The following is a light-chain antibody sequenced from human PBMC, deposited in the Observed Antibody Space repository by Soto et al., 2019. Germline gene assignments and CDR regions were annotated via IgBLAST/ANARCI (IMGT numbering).Light chain of an antibody. CDR3: QSYDSSLRGVV. V-gene: IGLV1-40*01. CDR2: GDT. Sequence: QSVLTQPPSVSGAPGQRVTISCTGSSSNIGGGYDVHWYQHLPGAVPKLLIYGDTNRPSGVPDRFSASKSGTSASLAITGLQAEDEADYYCQSYDSSLRGVVFGGGTKL. CDR1: SSNIGGGYD. J-gene: IGLJ3*02.